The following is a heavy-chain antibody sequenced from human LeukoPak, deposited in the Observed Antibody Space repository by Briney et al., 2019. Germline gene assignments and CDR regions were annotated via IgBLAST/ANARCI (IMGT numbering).Heavy chain of an antibody. J-gene: IGHJ4*02. CDR3: AKYYYGSGSSDFDY. CDR2: IWYDGSNK. V-gene: IGHV3-33*06. Sequence: GGSLRLSCAASGFTFSSYGMHWVRPAPGKGLEGVAVIWYDGSNKYYADSVKGRFTISRDNSKSTLCLQMNSLRAEDTAVYYCAKYYYGSGSSDFDYWGQGTLVTVSS. D-gene: IGHD3-10*01. CDR1: GFTFSSYG.